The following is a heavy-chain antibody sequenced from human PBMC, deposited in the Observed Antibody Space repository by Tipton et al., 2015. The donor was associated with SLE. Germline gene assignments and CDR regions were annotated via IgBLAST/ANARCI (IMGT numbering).Heavy chain of an antibody. CDR3: ASDGGQRVISGTYDFYYYGLDV. CDR1: DGSLSGYY. D-gene: IGHD6-13*01. V-gene: IGHV4-34*01. CDR2: ISHDGGA. J-gene: IGHJ6*02. Sequence: LRLSCTVFDGSLSGYYWAWLRQSPGKGLEWIGEISHDGGANYNPSLESRGTISLETSKNQFSLKLTSVTAADTAVYYCASDGGQRVISGTYDFYYYGLDVWGQGTTVTVSS.